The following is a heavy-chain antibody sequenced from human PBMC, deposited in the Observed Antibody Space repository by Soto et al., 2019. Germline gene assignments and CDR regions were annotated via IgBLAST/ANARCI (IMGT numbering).Heavy chain of an antibody. CDR3: ARGGSDYEGSGYYQWHV. CDR2: IVPIFGA. CDR1: GGTFSNYG. V-gene: IGHV1-69*12. Sequence: QVQLVQSGAEVKKPGSSVKVSCKSSGGTFSNYGFSWVRQAPGQGLECMGVIVPIFGAEHPQKFQGRVTITADEYKNTVVMDLRGLGSEYTAVDYFARGGSDYEGSGYYQWHVWGHRTTVTVSS. D-gene: IGHD3-22*01. J-gene: IGHJ6*02.